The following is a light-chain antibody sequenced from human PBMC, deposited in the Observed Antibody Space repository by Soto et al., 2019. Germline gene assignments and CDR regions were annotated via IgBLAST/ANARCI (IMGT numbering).Light chain of an antibody. V-gene: IGKV1-5*01. CDR2: DAS. CDR3: QQYNSYSRT. Sequence: DIHMTQSPSTLPSSFGDRVTITFLASQSISTWLAWYQQKPGKAPNLLIYDASSLESGVPSRFSGSGSGTEFTLTISSLQPDDFATYYCQQYNSYSRTFGQGTKVDIK. J-gene: IGKJ1*01. CDR1: QSISTW.